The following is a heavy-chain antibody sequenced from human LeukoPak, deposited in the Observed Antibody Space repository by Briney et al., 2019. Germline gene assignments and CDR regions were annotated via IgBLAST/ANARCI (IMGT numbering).Heavy chain of an antibody. CDR1: GGSFRGYY. V-gene: IGHV4-34*01. Sequence: SETLSLTCAVYGGSFRGYYWSWIRQPPGKGLEWIGEFNNSGSTNYNPSLKSRVTISVDTSKNQFSLKLSSVTAADTAVYYCHSSSWSWGGFRTGYDTVDDYWGQGTLVTVSS. J-gene: IGHJ4*02. CDR3: HSSSWSWGGFRTGYDTVDDY. CDR2: FNNSGST. D-gene: IGHD6-13*01.